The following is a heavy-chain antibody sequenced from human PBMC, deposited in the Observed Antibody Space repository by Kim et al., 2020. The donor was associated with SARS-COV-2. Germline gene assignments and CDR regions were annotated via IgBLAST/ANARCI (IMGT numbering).Heavy chain of an antibody. CDR2: ISGSGGST. CDR1: GFTFSSYA. V-gene: IGHV3-23*01. J-gene: IGHJ6*02. CDR3: AKGRGSSGYYYYYGMDV. Sequence: GGSLRLSCAASGFTFSSYAMSWVRQAPGKGLEWVSAISGSGGSTYYADSVKGRFTISRDNSKNTLYLQMNSLRAEDTAVYYCAKGRGSSGYYYYYGMDVWGQGTTVTVSS. D-gene: IGHD6-6*01.